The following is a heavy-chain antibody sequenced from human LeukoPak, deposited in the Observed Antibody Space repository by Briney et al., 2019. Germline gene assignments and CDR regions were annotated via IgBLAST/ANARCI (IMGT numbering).Heavy chain of an antibody. D-gene: IGHD3-3*01. CDR2: ISGSGGST. J-gene: IGHJ4*02. CDR1: GFTFSNYA. V-gene: IGHV3-23*01. CDR3: AKAVDWSGYNRFDY. Sequence: GGSLRLSCAASGFTFSNYAMSWVRQAPGKGLEWVSAISGSGGSTYYADSVKGRFTIPRDNSKNTLNLQMNSLRAEDTAVYYCAKAVDWSGYNRFDYWGQGTLVTVSS.